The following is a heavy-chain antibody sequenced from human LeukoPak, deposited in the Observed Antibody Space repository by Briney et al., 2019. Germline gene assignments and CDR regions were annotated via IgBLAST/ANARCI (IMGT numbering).Heavy chain of an antibody. V-gene: IGHV3-30-3*01. D-gene: IGHD5-24*01. CDR2: ISYDGSNK. CDR3: AKGHGRPVYYYYGMDV. Sequence: PGRSLRLSCAASGFTFSSYAMHWVRQAPGKGLEWVAVISYDGSNKYYADSVKGRFTISRDNSKNTLYLQMNSLRAGDTAVYYCAKGHGRPVYYYYGMDVWGLGTTVTVSS. CDR1: GFTFSSYA. J-gene: IGHJ6*02.